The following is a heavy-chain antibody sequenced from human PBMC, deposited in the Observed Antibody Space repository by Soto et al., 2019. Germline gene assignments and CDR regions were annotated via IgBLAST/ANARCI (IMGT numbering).Heavy chain of an antibody. CDR2: IHPSGGST. Sequence: GASVKVSCKASGYTFTSYYIHWLRQAPGQGLELMGIIHPSGGSTSYAQQFQGRVTMTRDTSTSTVYMELSSLRSEDTAVYYCARGSNQPAFDYWGQGTLVTVYS. V-gene: IGHV1-46*01. CDR1: GYTFTSYY. CDR3: ARGSNQPAFDY. J-gene: IGHJ4*02. D-gene: IGHD4-4*01.